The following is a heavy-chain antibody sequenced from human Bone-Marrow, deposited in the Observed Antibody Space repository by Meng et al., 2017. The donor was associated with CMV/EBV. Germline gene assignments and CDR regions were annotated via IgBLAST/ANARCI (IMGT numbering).Heavy chain of an antibody. Sequence: ASVKVSCKASGYTFSGYGITWVRQAPGQGLEWMGWISAYNGYTKYAQSLQGRVTMTTETPTSTAYMELRSLRSDDTAVYYCARGWPSRYNYDSSGHYGGAFDVWGQGTMVTVSS. J-gene: IGHJ3*01. CDR2: ISAYNGYT. CDR1: GYTFSGYG. V-gene: IGHV1-18*01. CDR3: ARGWPSRYNYDSSGHYGGAFDV. D-gene: IGHD3-22*01.